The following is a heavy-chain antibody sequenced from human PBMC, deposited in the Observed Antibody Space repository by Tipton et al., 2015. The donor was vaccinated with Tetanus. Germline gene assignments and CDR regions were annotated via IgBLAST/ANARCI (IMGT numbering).Heavy chain of an antibody. CDR3: ARTLAYCSRSACYHLRGYEF. D-gene: IGHD2-2*01. V-gene: IGHV4-59*01. Sequence: LRLSCTVSGGSINNYYWNWIRQSPGKRPEWLGNIYYNGDTDYNPSLQNRAKISLDRAKNHFSLRLRSVTAADTAVYYCARTLAYCSRSACYHLRGYEFWGQGTLVTVSS. CDR1: GGSINNYY. CDR2: IYYNGDT. J-gene: IGHJ4*02.